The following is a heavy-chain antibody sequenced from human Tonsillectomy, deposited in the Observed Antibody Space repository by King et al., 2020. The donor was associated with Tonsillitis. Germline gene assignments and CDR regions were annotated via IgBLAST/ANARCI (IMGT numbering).Heavy chain of an antibody. D-gene: IGHD1-20*01. CDR1: GYTFTGDY. Sequence: VQLVEAGAEGKKPGASLKVSCTASGYTFTGDYMHLVLQPPGQGLECMGWINPKSGGTHYAQKFHGRVTMSRDTSISTAYMELGRLRSDDTSVDYCARGDNWNPDYWGQGTLVTVSS. CDR2: INPKSGGT. J-gene: IGHJ4*02. V-gene: IGHV1-2*02. CDR3: ARGDNWNPDY.